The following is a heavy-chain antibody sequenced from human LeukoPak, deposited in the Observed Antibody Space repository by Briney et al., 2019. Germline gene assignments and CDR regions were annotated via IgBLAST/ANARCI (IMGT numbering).Heavy chain of an antibody. CDR2: IRSKANSYAT. D-gene: IGHD3-22*01. J-gene: IGHJ4*02. Sequence: PGGSLRLSCAASGFTFSSYWMSWVRQASGKGLEWVGRIRSKANSYATAYAASVKGRFTISRDDSKNTAYLQMNSLKTEDTAVYYCTTRPYYYDSSGPDYWGQGTLVTVSS. CDR3: TTRPYYYDSSGPDY. V-gene: IGHV3-73*01. CDR1: GFTFSSYW.